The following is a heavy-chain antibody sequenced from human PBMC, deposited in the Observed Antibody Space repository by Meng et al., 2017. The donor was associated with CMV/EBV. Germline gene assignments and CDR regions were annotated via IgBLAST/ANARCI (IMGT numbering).Heavy chain of an antibody. V-gene: IGHV3-23*01. D-gene: IGHD2-2*01. Sequence: FTVSSYARSWVRQAPGEGLEWVSAISGSGGSTYYADSVKGRFTISRDNSKNTLYLQMNSLRAEDTAVYYCAKDSPPEGIVVVPAAIDYWGQGTLVTVSS. CDR3: AKDSPPEGIVVVPAAIDY. CDR2: ISGSGGST. CDR1: FTVSSYA. J-gene: IGHJ4*02.